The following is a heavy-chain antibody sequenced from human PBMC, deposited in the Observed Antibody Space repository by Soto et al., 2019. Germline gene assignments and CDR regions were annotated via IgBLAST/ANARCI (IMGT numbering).Heavy chain of an antibody. V-gene: IGHV3-48*02. CDR2: ISSSSSTI. CDR1: GFTFSSYS. CDR3: ATVGTVTTPGVLDY. D-gene: IGHD4-4*01. Sequence: EVQLVESGGGLVQPGGSLRLSCAASGFTFSSYSMNWVRQAPGKGLEWVSYISSSSSTIYYADSVKGRFTISRDNAKNSLYLQMNSLRDEDTAVYYCATVGTVTTPGVLDYWGQGTLVTVSS. J-gene: IGHJ4*02.